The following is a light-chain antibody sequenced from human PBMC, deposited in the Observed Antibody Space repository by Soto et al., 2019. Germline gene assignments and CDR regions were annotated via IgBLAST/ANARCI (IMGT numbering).Light chain of an antibody. CDR2: GAS. CDR1: QIIIRKY. J-gene: IGKJ2*03. CDR3: QKYDTSPYS. Sequence: SGLAQSPSTLSLSSGEGATLSFKSSQIIIRKYLAWDQKKPGQAPRLLNYGASNRATGVPDRFSGSGSGTDFTLTIRGLEPEDFAVYFCQKYDTSPYSFGQGTKLEIK. V-gene: IGKV3-20*01.